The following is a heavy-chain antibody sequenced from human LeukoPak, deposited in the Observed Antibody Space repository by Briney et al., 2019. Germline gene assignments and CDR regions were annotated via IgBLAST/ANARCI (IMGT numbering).Heavy chain of an antibody. Sequence: PGGSLRLSCAASGFTFSIYGMHWVRQAPGKGLEWVAVISYDGSNKYYADSVKGRFTISRDNYKNTLYLQMNSLRAEDTAVYYCAKDLSQVDYYDSSGALDYWGQGTLVTVSS. CDR3: AKDLSQVDYYDSSGALDY. CDR2: ISYDGSNK. CDR1: GFTFSIYG. V-gene: IGHV3-30*18. J-gene: IGHJ4*02. D-gene: IGHD3-22*01.